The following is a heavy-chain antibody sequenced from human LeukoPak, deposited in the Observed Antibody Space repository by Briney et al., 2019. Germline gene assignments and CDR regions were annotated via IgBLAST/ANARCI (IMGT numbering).Heavy chain of an antibody. CDR2: VYYSEST. CDR3: ARRKGFGDGYLDY. J-gene: IGHJ4*02. Sequence: PSETLSLTCTVSSGSITNTLYYWAWIRQPPGKGLESIGSVYYSESTYYDPSLKSRLTISVDTSRNQFSLKLSSVTAADTALYYCARRKGFGDGYLDYWGQGILVTVSS. V-gene: IGHV4-39*01. CDR1: SGSITNTLYY. D-gene: IGHD3-10*01.